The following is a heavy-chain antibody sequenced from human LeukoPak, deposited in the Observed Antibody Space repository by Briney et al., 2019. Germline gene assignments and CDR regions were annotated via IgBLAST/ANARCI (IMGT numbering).Heavy chain of an antibody. J-gene: IGHJ3*02. CDR2: FDPEDGET. CDR1: GYTLTELS. V-gene: IGHV1-24*01. Sequence: ASVKVSCKVSGYTLTELSMHWVRQAPGKGLEWMGGFDPEDGETIYAQKFQGRVTMTEDTSTDTAYMELSSLRSEDTAVYYCATRKYYYGSGSPNAFDIWGQGTMVTVSS. D-gene: IGHD3-10*01. CDR3: ATRKYYYGSGSPNAFDI.